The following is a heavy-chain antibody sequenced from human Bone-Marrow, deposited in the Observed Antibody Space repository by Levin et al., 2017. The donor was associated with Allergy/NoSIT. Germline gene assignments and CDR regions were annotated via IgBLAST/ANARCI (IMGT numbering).Heavy chain of an antibody. CDR1: GFNYDTYA. Sequence: GESLKISCAASGFNYDTYAMNWVRQAPGKGLEWVSGIRGSGGNTYYVDSVKGRFTISRDNSKNMLYLQMDSLRAEDTAVYYCAKGRGGGSQPMGYGMDVWGQGTTVTVSS. V-gene: IGHV3-23*01. D-gene: IGHD1-26*01. CDR3: AKGRGGGSQPMGYGMDV. CDR2: IRGSGGNT. J-gene: IGHJ6*02.